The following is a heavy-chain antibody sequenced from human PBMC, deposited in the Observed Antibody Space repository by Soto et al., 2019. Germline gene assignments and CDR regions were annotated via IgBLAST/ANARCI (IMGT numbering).Heavy chain of an antibody. J-gene: IGHJ4*02. V-gene: IGHV1-18*01. CDR2: ISAYNGNT. CDR1: GYTFSSYG. CDR3: AIEADPHPYNWNYVI. Sequence: QVQLVQSGAEVKKPGASVKVSCKASGYTFSSYGISWVRQAPGQGLEWMGWISAYNGNTNYAQKLQGRVTMTTDTSTSTAYMELRSLRSDDTAVYYCAIEADPHPYNWNYVIWGQGTLVTVSS. D-gene: IGHD1-7*01.